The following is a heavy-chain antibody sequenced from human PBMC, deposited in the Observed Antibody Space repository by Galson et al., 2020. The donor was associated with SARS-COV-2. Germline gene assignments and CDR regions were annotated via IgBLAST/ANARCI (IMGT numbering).Heavy chain of an antibody. CDR2: IYYSGST. CDR3: ARGLRLGELDYFDY. CDR1: GGSISSGGYY. D-gene: IGHD3-16*01. J-gene: IGHJ4*02. Sequence: SETLSLTCTVSGGSISSGGYYWSWIRQHPGKGLEWIGYIYYSGSTYYNPSLKSRVTISVDTSKNQFSLKLSSVTAADTAVYYCARGLRLGELDYFDYWGQGTLVTVSS. V-gene: IGHV4-31*03.